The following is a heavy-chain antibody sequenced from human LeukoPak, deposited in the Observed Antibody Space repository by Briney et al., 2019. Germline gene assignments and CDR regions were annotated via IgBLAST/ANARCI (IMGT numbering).Heavy chain of an antibody. CDR1: GGSISSYY. V-gene: IGHV4-59*01. CDR2: IYYSGST. Sequence: SETLPLTCTVSGGSISSYYWSWIRQPPGKGLEWIGYIYYSGSTNYNPSLKSRVTISVDTSKNQFSLKLSSVTAADTAVYYCARGRGSGSYLGYYFDYWGQGTLVTVSS. D-gene: IGHD3-10*01. CDR3: ARGRGSGSYLGYYFDY. J-gene: IGHJ4*02.